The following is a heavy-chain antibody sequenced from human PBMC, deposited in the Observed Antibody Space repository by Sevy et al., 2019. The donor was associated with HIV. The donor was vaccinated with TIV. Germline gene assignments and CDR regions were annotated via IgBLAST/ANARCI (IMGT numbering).Heavy chain of an antibody. V-gene: IGHV3-30*02. CDR2: INFDGSDR. J-gene: IGHJ5*02. CDR3: AKDLRVVIPAAMQPADL. D-gene: IGHD2-2*01. CDR1: KFPFRSNG. Sequence: GGSLRLSCVASKFPFRSNGFHWVRQPPGKGLEWLSYINFDGSDRKYADSVNGRFTVSRDNSQNTLYLQMNSLRAEDTAVYYCAKDLRVVIPAAMQPADLWGQGTLVTVSS.